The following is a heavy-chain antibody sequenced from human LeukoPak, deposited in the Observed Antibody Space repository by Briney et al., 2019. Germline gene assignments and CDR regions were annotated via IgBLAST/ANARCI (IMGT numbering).Heavy chain of an antibody. CDR3: AKLGGHPLHNYYVGV. Sequence: GGSLRLSCAASGFTFSGYAMSWVRQAPGKGLEWVSAITRGGEVTYYADSVKGRFTISRDNSNNTLYLQMNSLRAEDTAVYYCAKLGGHPLHNYYVGVWGKGTTVAVSS. CDR1: GFTFSGYA. J-gene: IGHJ6*03. CDR2: ITRGGEVT. D-gene: IGHD3-16*01. V-gene: IGHV3-23*01.